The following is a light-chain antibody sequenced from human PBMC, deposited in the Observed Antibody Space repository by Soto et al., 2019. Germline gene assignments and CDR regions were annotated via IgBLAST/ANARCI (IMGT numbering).Light chain of an antibody. CDR3: HSYTSKSTGV. CDR2: EVS. V-gene: IGLV2-14*01. J-gene: IGLJ1*01. CDR1: SSDVGGYNY. Sequence: QSVLTQPASVCGSPGQSITISCTGTSSDVGGYNYVSWYQQHPGKAPKLIIYEVSNRPSGVSNRFSGSKSGNTASLTISGLQAEDEADYYCHSYTSKSTGVFGTGTKVTVL.